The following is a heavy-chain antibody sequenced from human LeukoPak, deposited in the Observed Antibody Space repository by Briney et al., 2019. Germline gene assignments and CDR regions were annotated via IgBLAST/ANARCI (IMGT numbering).Heavy chain of an antibody. CDR3: ARVGGVVEMATLDAFDI. CDR1: GGSISSSSYY. V-gene: IGHV4-39*07. D-gene: IGHD5-24*01. CDR2: IYYSGST. J-gene: IGHJ3*02. Sequence: SETLSLTCTVSGGSISSSSYYWGWIRQPPGKGLEWIGSIYYSGSTYYNPSLKSRVTISVDTSKNQFSLKLSSVTAADTAVYYCARVGGVVEMATLDAFDIWGQGTMVTVSS.